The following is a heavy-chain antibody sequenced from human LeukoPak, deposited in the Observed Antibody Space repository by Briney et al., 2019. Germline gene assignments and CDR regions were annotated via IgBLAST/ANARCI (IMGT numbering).Heavy chain of an antibody. CDR3: ARAPAFPVGAMPFDY. D-gene: IGHD1-26*01. CDR2: IYYSGST. V-gene: IGHV4-39*07. J-gene: IGHJ4*02. CDR1: GGSISSSSYY. Sequence: SETLSLTCTVSGGSISSSSYYWGWIRQPPGKGLEWIGSIYYSGSTNYNPSLKSRVTISVDTSKNQFSLKLSSVTAADTAVYYCARAPAFPVGAMPFDYWGQGTLVTVSS.